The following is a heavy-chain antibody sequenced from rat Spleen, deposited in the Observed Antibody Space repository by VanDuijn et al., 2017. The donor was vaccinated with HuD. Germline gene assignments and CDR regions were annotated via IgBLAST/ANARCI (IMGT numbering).Heavy chain of an antibody. CDR2: ITNTGGST. V-gene: IGHV5-31*01. J-gene: IGHJ3*01. D-gene: IGHD1-2*01. Sequence: EVQLVESGGGLVQPGRSLKLSCVVSGFTFNNYWMTWIRQAPGKGLEWVASITNTGGSTYYLDSVKGRFTISRDNARSTLYLQMNSLRSEDTATYYCTRGTIAAPWFAYWGQGTLVTVSS. CDR1: GFTFNNYW. CDR3: TRGTIAAPWFAY.